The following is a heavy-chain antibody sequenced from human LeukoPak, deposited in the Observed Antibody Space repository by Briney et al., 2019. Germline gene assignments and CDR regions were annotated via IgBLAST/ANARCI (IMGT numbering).Heavy chain of an antibody. D-gene: IGHD6-13*01. V-gene: IGHV4-34*01. CDR3: ARALSAYSSNWYRPPNWFDP. Sequence: PSETLSLTCAVYGGSFSGYYWSWIRQPPGKGLEWIGEINHSGSTNYNPSLKSRVTISVDTSKNQFSLKLSSVTAADTAVYYCARALSAYSSNWYRPPNWFDPWGQGTLVTVSS. J-gene: IGHJ5*02. CDR1: GGSFSGYY. CDR2: INHSGST.